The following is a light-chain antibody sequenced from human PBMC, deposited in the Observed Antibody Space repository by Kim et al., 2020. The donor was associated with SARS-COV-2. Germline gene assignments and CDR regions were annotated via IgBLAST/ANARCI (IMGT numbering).Light chain of an antibody. J-gene: IGLJ2*01. CDR2: YDS. CDR3: QVWDSSRDHVV. V-gene: IGLV3-21*04. Sequence: SYELTQPPSVSVAPGKTARITCGGNNIESKSVHWYQQKPGQAPVLVIYYDSDRPSGIPERFSGSNSGNTASLTISRVEAGDEADYYCQVWDSSRDHVVFGGGTQVTVL. CDR1: NIESKS.